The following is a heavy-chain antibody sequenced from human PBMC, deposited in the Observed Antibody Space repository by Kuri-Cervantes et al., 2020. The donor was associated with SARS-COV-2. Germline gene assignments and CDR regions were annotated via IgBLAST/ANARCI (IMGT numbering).Heavy chain of an antibody. J-gene: IGHJ5*02. Sequence: GSLRLSCTVSGGSISSSSYYWGWIRQPPGKGLEWIGSIYYSGSTYYNLSLKSRVTISVDTSKNQLSLKLSSVTAADTAVYYCARQMMSSITIFGVVITRNWFDPWGQGTLVTVSS. CDR3: ARQMMSSITIFGVVITRNWFDP. D-gene: IGHD3-3*01. V-gene: IGHV4-39*01. CDR1: GGSISSSSYY. CDR2: IYYSGST.